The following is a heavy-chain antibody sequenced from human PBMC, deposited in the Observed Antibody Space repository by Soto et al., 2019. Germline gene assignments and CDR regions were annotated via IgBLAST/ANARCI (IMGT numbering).Heavy chain of an antibody. V-gene: IGHV1-69*01. D-gene: IGHD6-13*01. Sequence: QVQLVQSGAEVKKPGSSVKVSCKASGGTFSSYAISWVRQAPGQGLEWMGGIIPIFGTANYAQKFQGRVTITADESTSTAYRERSSLRSEDTAVYYCARDRNPVFIAAAGLFDYWGQGTLVTVSS. CDR1: GGTFSSYA. CDR3: ARDRNPVFIAAAGLFDY. J-gene: IGHJ4*02. CDR2: IIPIFGTA.